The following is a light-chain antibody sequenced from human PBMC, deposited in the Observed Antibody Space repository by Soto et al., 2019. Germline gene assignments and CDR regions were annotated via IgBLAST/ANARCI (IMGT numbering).Light chain of an antibody. CDR3: QQYDKWPLT. J-gene: IGKJ4*01. CDR1: QTVYSN. V-gene: IGKV3-15*01. Sequence: EIVMTQSPATLSVSPGERATLSCRANQTVYSNLAWYQQKPGQAPRLLIYGASSRATGIPARFSGSGSGTEFTLTISSLQSEDFAVYYCQQYDKWPLTFGGGTKVE. CDR2: GAS.